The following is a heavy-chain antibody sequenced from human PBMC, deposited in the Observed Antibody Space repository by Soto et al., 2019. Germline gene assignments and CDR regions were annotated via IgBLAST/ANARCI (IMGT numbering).Heavy chain of an antibody. J-gene: IGHJ4*02. V-gene: IGHV1-69*10. CDR3: ARSSNYYDSSGSNDY. CDR2: IIPILGTA. D-gene: IGHD3-22*01. Sequence: ASVKVSCKASGGTFSSYAISWVRQAPGQGLEWMGGIIPILGTANYAQKFQGRVTITADKSTSTAYMELSSLRSEDTAVYYCARSSNYYDSSGSNDYWGQGTLVTVSS. CDR1: GGTFSSYA.